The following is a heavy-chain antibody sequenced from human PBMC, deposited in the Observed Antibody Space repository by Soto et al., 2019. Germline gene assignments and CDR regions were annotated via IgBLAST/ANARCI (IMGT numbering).Heavy chain of an antibody. CDR1: GGSISSGSYY. Sequence: SETLSLTCAVSGGSISSGSYYWSWIRQPPGKGLEWIGYIYYSVSTNYNPSLKSRVTISVDTSKNQFSLKLTSVTAADTAVYYCARDKITGLFDYWGQGTLVTVSS. V-gene: IGHV4-61*01. J-gene: IGHJ4*02. CDR3: ARDKITGLFDY. D-gene: IGHD2-8*02. CDR2: IYYSVST.